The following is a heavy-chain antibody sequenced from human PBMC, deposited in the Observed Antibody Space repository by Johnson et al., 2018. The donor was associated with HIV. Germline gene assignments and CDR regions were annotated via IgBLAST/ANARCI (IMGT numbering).Heavy chain of an antibody. V-gene: IGHV3-30-3*01. CDR3: AREELEPDVFDI. Sequence: QVQLVESGGGVVQPGMSLRLSCAASGFTFSSYAMHWVRQAPGKGLEWVALISYDGTNKYYADSVKGRFTISRDNSKNTLYLQMNSLRADDTAVYYCAREELEPDVFDIWGQGTMVTVSS. CDR2: ISYDGTNK. CDR1: GFTFSSYA. J-gene: IGHJ3*02. D-gene: IGHD1-1*01.